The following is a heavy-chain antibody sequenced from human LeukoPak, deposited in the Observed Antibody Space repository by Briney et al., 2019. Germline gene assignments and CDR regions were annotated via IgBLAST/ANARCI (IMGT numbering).Heavy chain of an antibody. Sequence: PGGSLRLSCAASGFTFSTYSMNWVRQAPGKALEWVSSISTSGTYIYYADSLKGRFTISRDNAKNSLYLQMHSLRAEDTAVYYCARDLADYSDYWGQGTLVTVSS. V-gene: IGHV3-21*01. CDR3: ARDLADYSDY. CDR2: ISTSGTYI. J-gene: IGHJ4*02. CDR1: GFTFSTYS. D-gene: IGHD2-21*01.